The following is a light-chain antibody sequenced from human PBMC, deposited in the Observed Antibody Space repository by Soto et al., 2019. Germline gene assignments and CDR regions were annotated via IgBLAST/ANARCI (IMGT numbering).Light chain of an antibody. CDR1: QSVISNY. V-gene: IGKV3D-20*02. Sequence: EIVLTQSPGTLSLSPGERATLSCRASQSVISNYLAWYQQKPGLAPRLLIYGVSIRATGIQDRFSGSGSGTDFTLTISSLEPEDFAVYYCQQRSNWPPTFGQGTRLEL. CDR2: GVS. CDR3: QQRSNWPPT. J-gene: IGKJ5*01.